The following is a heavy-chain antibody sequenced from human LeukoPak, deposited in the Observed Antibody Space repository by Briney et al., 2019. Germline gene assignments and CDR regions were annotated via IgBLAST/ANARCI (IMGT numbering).Heavy chain of an antibody. J-gene: IGHJ4*02. CDR3: AKENAGATY. CDR2: ISYDGSNK. CDR1: GFTFSSYG. Sequence: PGGSLRLSCAASGFTFSSYGMHWVRQAPGKGLEWVAVISYDGSNKYYADSVKGRFTISRDNSKNTLYLQMNSLRAEDTAVYYCAKENAGATYWGQGTLVTVSS. V-gene: IGHV3-30*18. D-gene: IGHD1-26*01.